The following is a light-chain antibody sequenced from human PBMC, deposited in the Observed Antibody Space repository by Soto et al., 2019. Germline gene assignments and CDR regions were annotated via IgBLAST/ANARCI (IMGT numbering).Light chain of an antibody. V-gene: IGKV3-20*01. CDR2: GAS. J-gene: IGKJ5*01. CDR1: QSVSSSY. Sequence: VFTQSPGTLSLSPGARATLSCRASQSVSSSYLAWYQQKPGQAPRLLIYGASSRPTGIPDRFSGSGSGTEFTLTISRLEPEDFAVDDCQQYGSSSTFGQGTRLEIK. CDR3: QQYGSSST.